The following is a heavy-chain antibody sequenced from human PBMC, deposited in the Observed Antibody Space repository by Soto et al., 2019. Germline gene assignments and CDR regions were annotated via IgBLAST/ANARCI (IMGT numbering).Heavy chain of an antibody. CDR1: GFTFSSYA. CDR2: ISGSGGST. Sequence: EVQLLESGGGLVQPGGSLRLSCAASGFTFSSYAMSWVRQAPGKGLEWVSAISGSGGSTYYADSVKGRFTISRDNSKNTLYLQMNSLRAEDTAVYYCAKDQRRGYCSGGSGPGPYWGQGTLVTVSS. J-gene: IGHJ4*02. CDR3: AKDQRRGYCSGGSGPGPY. D-gene: IGHD2-15*01. V-gene: IGHV3-23*01.